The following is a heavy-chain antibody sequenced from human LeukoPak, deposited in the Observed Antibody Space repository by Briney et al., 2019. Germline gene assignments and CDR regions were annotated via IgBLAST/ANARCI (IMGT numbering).Heavy chain of an antibody. V-gene: IGHV1-69*05. Sequence: GASVKVSCKASGGTFSGYAITWVRQAPGQGLEWMGGIIPIFRTANYAQKFQGRVTITTDESTSTSYMELSSLRSEDTAVYYCARSQRAGYNVYYCDSWGQGTLVTVSS. CDR2: IIPIFRTA. J-gene: IGHJ4*02. D-gene: IGHD5-24*01. CDR3: ARSQRAGYNVYYCDS. CDR1: GGTFSGYA.